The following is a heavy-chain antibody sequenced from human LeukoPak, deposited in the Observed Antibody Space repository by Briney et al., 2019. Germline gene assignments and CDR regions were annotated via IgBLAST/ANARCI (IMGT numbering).Heavy chain of an antibody. CDR2: VYYTGST. Sequence: SETLSLTCTVSGGSISSSSYYWVWIRQSPGKGLEWIGYVYYTGSTNYNPSLKSHFTISMDTSKNQFSLKLSSVTVADTAVYYCARGRRDGSYYFDYWGQGTLVTVSS. CDR1: GGSISSSSYY. D-gene: IGHD1-26*01. V-gene: IGHV4-61*05. CDR3: ARGRRDGSYYFDY. J-gene: IGHJ4*02.